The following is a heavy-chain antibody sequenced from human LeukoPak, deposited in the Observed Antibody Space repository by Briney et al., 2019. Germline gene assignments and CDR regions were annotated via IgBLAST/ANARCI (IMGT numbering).Heavy chain of an antibody. Sequence: GGSLRLSCAAPGFNFADSSIHWVRQPPGKGLEWVSLISWDGGATYYADSVKGRFTVSRDKSKNSLYLQMNSLITEDTAFYYCTKVALNNSWPYFDSWGQGPLVTVSS. D-gene: IGHD6-13*01. CDR3: TKVALNNSWPYFDS. J-gene: IGHJ4*02. CDR2: ISWDGGAT. V-gene: IGHV3-43*01. CDR1: GFNFADSS.